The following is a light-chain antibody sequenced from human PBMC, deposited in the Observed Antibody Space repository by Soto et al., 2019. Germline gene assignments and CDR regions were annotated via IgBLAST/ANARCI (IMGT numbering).Light chain of an antibody. CDR1: QSISSN. J-gene: IGKJ1*01. CDR2: GAS. V-gene: IGKV3-15*01. Sequence: DIVMTQSPATLSVSPGQRATLSCRASQSISSNLAWYQQKPGQAPRLLIYGASTRATGIPARFSGSESGTEFTLTISSLQSEDFAVYYCQQYNDWPPWTFGQGTKVEIK. CDR3: QQYNDWPPWT.